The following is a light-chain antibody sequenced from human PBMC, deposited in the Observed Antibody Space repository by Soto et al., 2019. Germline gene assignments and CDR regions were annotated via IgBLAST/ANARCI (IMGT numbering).Light chain of an antibody. J-gene: IGKJ5*01. CDR3: QQYNNWPWT. V-gene: IGKV3-15*01. CDR2: SAS. Sequence: EIVMTQSPATLSVSPGESATLSCRASQSVSSNLAWHQQKPGQAPRILMYSASRGATGFPARFSGSGSGTDFTLTINSLQSEDFAVYYCQQYNNWPWTFGQGTRLEI. CDR1: QSVSSN.